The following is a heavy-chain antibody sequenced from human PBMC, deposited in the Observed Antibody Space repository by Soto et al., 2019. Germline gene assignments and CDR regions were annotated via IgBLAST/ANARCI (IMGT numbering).Heavy chain of an antibody. V-gene: IGHV1-3*01. J-gene: IGHJ6*02. Sequence: ASVKVSCKASGYTFSDYAIHWVRQAPGQRPEWMGWINAGNGNTKYSQKFQGRVTITRDTSASTAYMELSSLRSEDTAVYYCARDPGILTGYGPSYYCGMDVWG. CDR3: ARDPGILTGYGPSYYCGMDV. CDR1: GYTFSDYA. D-gene: IGHD3-9*01. CDR2: INAGNGNT.